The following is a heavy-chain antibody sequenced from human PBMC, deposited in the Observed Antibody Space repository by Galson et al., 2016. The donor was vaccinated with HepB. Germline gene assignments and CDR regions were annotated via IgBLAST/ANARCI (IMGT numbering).Heavy chain of an antibody. D-gene: IGHD3-3*01. J-gene: IGHJ2*01. Sequence: SLRLSCAASGFTFSSYGMHWVRQAPGKGLEWVAVIWYDGSNKYYADSVKGRFTISRDNSKNTLYLQMNSLRAEDRDVYYCARGKIFGVVRPYFDLWGRGTLVTVSS. CDR3: ARGKIFGVVRPYFDL. CDR2: IWYDGSNK. V-gene: IGHV3-33*01. CDR1: GFTFSSYG.